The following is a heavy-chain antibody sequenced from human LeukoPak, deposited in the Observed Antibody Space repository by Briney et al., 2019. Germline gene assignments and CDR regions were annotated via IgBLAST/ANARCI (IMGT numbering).Heavy chain of an antibody. CDR1: GFTISPYA. D-gene: IGHD6-13*01. Sequence: GGSLRLSCAASGFTISPYAMNWVRQAPGKGLEWVSSISAGGTYIYDADTVKGRFTISRDNAKNSLYLQMNSLRAEDTALYYCAKDIVAAAGPYFDYWGQGTLVTVSS. J-gene: IGHJ4*02. V-gene: IGHV3-21*04. CDR3: AKDIVAAAGPYFDY. CDR2: ISAGGTYI.